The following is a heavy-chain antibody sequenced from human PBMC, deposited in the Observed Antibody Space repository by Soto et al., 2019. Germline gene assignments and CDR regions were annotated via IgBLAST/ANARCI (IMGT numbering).Heavy chain of an antibody. CDR1: GFTFSSYG. CDR3: ARDLDYYDSSGDAAPSYYYYYGMDV. D-gene: IGHD3-22*01. CDR2: IWYDGSNK. Sequence: PGGSLRLSCAASGFTFSSYGMHWVRQAPGKGLEWVAVIWYDGSNKYYADSVKGRFTISRDNSKNTLYLQMNSLRAEDTAVYYCARDLDYYDSSGDAAPSYYYYYGMDVWAQGTTVTVSS. V-gene: IGHV3-33*01. J-gene: IGHJ6*02.